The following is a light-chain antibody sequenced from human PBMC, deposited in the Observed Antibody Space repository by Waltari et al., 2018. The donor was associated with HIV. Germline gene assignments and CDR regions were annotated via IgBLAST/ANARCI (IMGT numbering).Light chain of an antibody. Sequence: TPGEPASISCRSSQSLLYSNGYNYLDWYLQKPGQSPQLLIYLGSNRASGVPDRFSGSGSGTDFTLKISRVEAEDVGVYYCMQALQTPLTFGGGTKVEIK. CDR3: MQALQTPLT. J-gene: IGKJ4*01. CDR1: QSLLYSNGYNY. CDR2: LGS. V-gene: IGKV2-28*01.